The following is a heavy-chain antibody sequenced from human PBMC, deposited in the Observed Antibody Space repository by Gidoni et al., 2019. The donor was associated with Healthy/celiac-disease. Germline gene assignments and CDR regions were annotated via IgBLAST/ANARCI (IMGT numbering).Heavy chain of an antibody. V-gene: IGHV3-23*01. D-gene: IGHD4-17*01. CDR1: GLPFRSYA. J-gene: IGHJ3*02. CDR2: ISGSGGST. CDR3: AKDKGSTYGDYDVDAFDI. Sequence: EVQLLESGGGLVQPGGSLRLPCSASGLPFRSYAMSWVRQAPGKGLEWVSAISGSGGSTYYADSVKGRFTISRDNSKNTLYLQMNSLRAEDTAVYYCAKDKGSTYGDYDVDAFDIWGQGTMVTVSS.